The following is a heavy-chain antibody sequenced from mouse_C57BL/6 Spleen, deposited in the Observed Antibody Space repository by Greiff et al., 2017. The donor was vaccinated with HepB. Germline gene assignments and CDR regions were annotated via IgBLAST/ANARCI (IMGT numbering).Heavy chain of an antibody. CDR1: GFTFSSYA. V-gene: IGHV5-4*01. Sequence: DVHLVESGGGLVKPGGSLKLSCAASGFTFSSYAMSWVRQTPEKRLEWVATISDGGSYTYYPDNVKGRFTISRDNAKNNLYLQLSHLKSEDTAMYYCARGGSTIVTTYYFDYWGQGTTLTVSS. D-gene: IGHD2-1*01. CDR3: ARGGSTIVTTYYFDY. J-gene: IGHJ2*01. CDR2: ISDGGSYT.